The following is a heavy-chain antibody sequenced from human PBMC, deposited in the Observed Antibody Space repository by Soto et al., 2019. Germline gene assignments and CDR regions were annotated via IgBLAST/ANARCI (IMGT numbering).Heavy chain of an antibody. Sequence: GGSLRLSCAASGFTFSSYAMNWVRQAPGKGLEWVSSINGNGRKTSYADSVRGRFTISRDNSKKTLFLHVNSLRAEDTAVYYCVKDLNFDFWTGYRYYAMEIWGQGTTVTVSS. D-gene: IGHD3-3*01. CDR3: VKDLNFDFWTGYRYYAMEI. J-gene: IGHJ6*02. V-gene: IGHV3-23*01. CDR2: INGNGRKT. CDR1: GFTFSSYA.